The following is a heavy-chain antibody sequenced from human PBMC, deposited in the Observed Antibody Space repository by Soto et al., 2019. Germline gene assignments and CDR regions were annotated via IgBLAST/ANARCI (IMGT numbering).Heavy chain of an antibody. J-gene: IGHJ4*02. V-gene: IGHV4-30-4*01. CDR1: GDSITSSTYY. Sequence: QVQLQQSGPGLVKPSQTLSVTCTVSGDSITSSTYYWSWVRQLPGRGLEWIGYIYFRGNSYYNPSLKSRVTISLDRSKNQFSLELNSVTAADTALYFCARSGGTNSWYGVFDFWGQGTLVNVSS. D-gene: IGHD1-7*01. CDR2: IYFRGNS. CDR3: ARSGGTNSWYGVFDF.